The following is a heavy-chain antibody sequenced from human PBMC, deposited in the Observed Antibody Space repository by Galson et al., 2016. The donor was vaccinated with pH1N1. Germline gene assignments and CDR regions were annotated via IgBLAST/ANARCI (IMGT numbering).Heavy chain of an antibody. D-gene: IGHD2-21*01. CDR3: AKCGPMDHWYFDL. CDR1: GSGFVFSGYS. Sequence: SLRLSCAASGSGFVFSGYSMSWVRQASGKGLEWVSSISGSGGATYYADSVKGRFTVSRDNSMNTLYLQMSSLRADDTAVYYCAKCGPMDHWYFDLWGRGTLVTVSS. CDR2: ISGSGGAT. V-gene: IGHV3-23*01. J-gene: IGHJ2*01.